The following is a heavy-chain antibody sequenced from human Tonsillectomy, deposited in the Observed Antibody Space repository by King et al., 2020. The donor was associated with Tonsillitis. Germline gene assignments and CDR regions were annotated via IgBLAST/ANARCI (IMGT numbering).Heavy chain of an antibody. V-gene: IGHV3-23*04. Sequence: VQLVESGGGLVQPGGSLRLSCAASGFTFSSYAVSWVRQAPGKGLEGVSTISGSGGSTFYADSVKGRFTISRDNSKNTLYLQMNSLRAEDTAIYYCAKGGSIVAHIGADYWGQGTLVTVSS. D-gene: IGHD2/OR15-2a*01. J-gene: IGHJ4*02. CDR1: GFTFSSYA. CDR3: AKGGSIVAHIGADY. CDR2: ISGSGGST.